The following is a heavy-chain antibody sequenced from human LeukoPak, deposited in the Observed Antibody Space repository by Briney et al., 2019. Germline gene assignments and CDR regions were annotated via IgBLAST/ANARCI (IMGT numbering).Heavy chain of an antibody. CDR3: ARVRGSSWSFYYMDV. D-gene: IGHD6-6*01. CDR1: GFTLNSYA. CDR2: LSSDGVST. Sequence: GGSLRLSCAASGFTLNSYAMDWVRQAPWKGLEFVSGLSSDGVSTYYANSVRGRFTISRDDFKNTLYLQMGSLTTEDLGVYYCARVRGSSWSFYYMDVWGKGTTVTVSS. J-gene: IGHJ6*03. V-gene: IGHV3-64*01.